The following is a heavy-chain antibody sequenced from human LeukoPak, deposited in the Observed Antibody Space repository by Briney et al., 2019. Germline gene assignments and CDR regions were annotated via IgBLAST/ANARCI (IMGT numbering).Heavy chain of an antibody. CDR2: ISISGSKT. D-gene: IGHD3-22*01. Sequence: GGSLRLSCAASEFDFSSHAMTWVRQAPGKGLEWVSAISISGSKTYYADSVKGRFTISRDNSKNTLYLQMNSLRAEDTAVYYCAKDPDYYDSSGPFDYWGQGTLVTVSS. CDR3: AKDPDYYDSSGPFDY. J-gene: IGHJ4*02. V-gene: IGHV3-23*01. CDR1: EFDFSSHA.